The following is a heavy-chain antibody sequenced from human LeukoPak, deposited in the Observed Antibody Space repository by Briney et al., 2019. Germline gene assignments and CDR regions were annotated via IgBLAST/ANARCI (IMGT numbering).Heavy chain of an antibody. V-gene: IGHV4-34*01. Sequence: SETLSLTCAVYGGSFSGYYWSWTRQPPGKGLEWIGEINHSGSTNYNPSLKSRVTISVDTSKNQFSLKLSSVTAADTAVYYCARGPILFYDSSGPPYYFDYWGQGTLVTVSS. J-gene: IGHJ4*02. D-gene: IGHD3-22*01. CDR1: GGSFSGYY. CDR3: ARGPILFYDSSGPPYYFDY. CDR2: INHSGST.